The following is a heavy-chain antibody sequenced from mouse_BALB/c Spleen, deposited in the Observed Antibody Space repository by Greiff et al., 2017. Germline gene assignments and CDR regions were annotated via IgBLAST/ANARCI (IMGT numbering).Heavy chain of an antibody. V-gene: IGHV1-5*01. CDR2: IYPGNSDT. CDR1: GYTFTSYW. D-gene: IGHD1-1*01. CDR3: TRERYYGSREISWFAY. Sequence: VQLKQSGTVLVRPGASVKMSCKASGYTFTSYWMHWVKQRPGQGLEWIGAIYPGNSDTSYNQKFKGKAKLTAVTSTSTAYMELSSLTTEDSAVYYYTRERYYGSREISWFAYWGQGTLVTVSA. J-gene: IGHJ3*01.